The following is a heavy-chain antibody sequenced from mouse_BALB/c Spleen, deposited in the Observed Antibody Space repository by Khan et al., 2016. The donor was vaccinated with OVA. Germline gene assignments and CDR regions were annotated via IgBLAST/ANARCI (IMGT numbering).Heavy chain of an antibody. CDR2: IWGAGNT. V-gene: IGHV2-3*01. D-gene: IGHD2-1*01. CDR3: VKQNHGTLYAVDY. Sequence: QVQLQQPGPGLVAPSQSLSITCTVSGFSLTSYGVSWVRQPPGQGLEWLGVIWGAGNTNYHSALISSLSIITDDSKSQVFLKLNSLQSDDTALYYCVKQNHGTLYAVDYWGQGTSVTVSS. CDR1: GFSLTSYG. J-gene: IGHJ4*01.